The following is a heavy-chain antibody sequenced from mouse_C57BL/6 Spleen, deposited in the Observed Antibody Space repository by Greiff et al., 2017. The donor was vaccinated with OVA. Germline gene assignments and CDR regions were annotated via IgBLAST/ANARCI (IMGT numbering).Heavy chain of an antibody. Sequence: QVQLQQPGAELVKPGASVKMSCEASGYTFTSYWITWVKQRPGQGLEWIGDIYPGSGSTNYNEKFKSKATLTVDTSSSTAYMQLSSLTSEDSAVYYCAKEDRYYDYGDYWGQGTTLTVSS. CDR1: GYTFTSYW. J-gene: IGHJ2*01. D-gene: IGHD2-4*01. CDR3: AKEDRYYDYGDY. V-gene: IGHV1-55*01. CDR2: IYPGSGST.